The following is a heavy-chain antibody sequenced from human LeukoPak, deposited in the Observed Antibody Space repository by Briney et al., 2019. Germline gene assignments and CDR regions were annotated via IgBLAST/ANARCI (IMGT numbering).Heavy chain of an antibody. V-gene: IGHV4-34*01. CDR2: INHSGST. D-gene: IGHD3-3*01. CDR1: GGSFSGYY. CDR3: ARLYYGTYYFDY. Sequence: SETLSLTCAVYGGSFSGYYWSWIRQPPGKGLEWIGEINHSGSTNYNPSLKSRVTISVDTTKNQFSLKLSSVTAADTAVYYCARLYYGTYYFDYWGQGTLVTVSS. J-gene: IGHJ4*02.